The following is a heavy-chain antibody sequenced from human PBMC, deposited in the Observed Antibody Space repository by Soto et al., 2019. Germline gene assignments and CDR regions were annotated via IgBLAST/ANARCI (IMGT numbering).Heavy chain of an antibody. J-gene: IGHJ5*02. CDR3: ARVNYDSSGYPAWFDP. V-gene: IGHV3-11*01. D-gene: IGHD3-22*01. CDR1: GFTFSDYY. CDR2: ISSSGSTI. Sequence: GGSLRLSCAASGFTFSDYYMSWIRQAPGKGLEWVSYISSSGSTIYYADSVKGRFTISRDNAKNSLYLQMNSLRAEDTAVYYCARVNYDSSGYPAWFDPWGQGTLVTVSS.